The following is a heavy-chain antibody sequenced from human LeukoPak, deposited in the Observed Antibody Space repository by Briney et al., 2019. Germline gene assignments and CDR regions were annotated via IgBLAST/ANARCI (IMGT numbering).Heavy chain of an antibody. Sequence: SETLSLTCAVYGGSFSGYYWSWIRQPPGKGLEWIGEINHSGSTNYNPSLKSRVTISVDTSKNQFSLELSSVTAADTAVYYCARTSNSSGYYRAGYYFDYWGQGTLVTVSS. V-gene: IGHV4-34*01. CDR1: GGSFSGYY. CDR3: ARTSNSSGYYRAGYYFDY. CDR2: INHSGST. D-gene: IGHD3-22*01. J-gene: IGHJ4*02.